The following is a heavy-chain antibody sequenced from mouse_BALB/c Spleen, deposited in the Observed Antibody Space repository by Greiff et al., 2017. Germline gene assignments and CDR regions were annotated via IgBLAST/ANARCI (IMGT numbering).Heavy chain of an antibody. Sequence: DVMLVESGGGLVKPGGSLKLSCAASGFTFSDYYMYWVRQTPEKRLEWVATISDGGSYTYYPDSVKGRFTISRDNAKNNLYLQMSSLKSEDTAMYYCARDVWDWGQGTLVTVSA. CDR2: ISDGGSYT. D-gene: IGHD4-1*01. V-gene: IGHV5-4*02. CDR3: ARDVWD. CDR1: GFTFSDYY. J-gene: IGHJ3*01.